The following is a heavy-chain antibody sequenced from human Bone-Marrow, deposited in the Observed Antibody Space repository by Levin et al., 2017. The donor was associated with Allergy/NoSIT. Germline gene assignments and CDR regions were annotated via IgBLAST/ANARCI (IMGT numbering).Heavy chain of an antibody. Sequence: AGGSLRLSCAASAFTFASHAMSWVRQAPGKGLEWVSGIDASGETIYYADSVKGRFTISRDNSKNTLYLQMNSLRVDDTAVYYCARGLRSVGSVYYFDYWGQGTLVTVSS. J-gene: IGHJ4*02. CDR1: AFTFASHA. CDR2: IDASGETI. V-gene: IGHV3-23*01. D-gene: IGHD5/OR15-5a*01. CDR3: ARGLRSVGSVYYFDY.